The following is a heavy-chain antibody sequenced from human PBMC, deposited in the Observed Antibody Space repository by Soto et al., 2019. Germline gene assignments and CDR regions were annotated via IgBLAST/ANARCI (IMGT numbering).Heavy chain of an antibody. Sequence: EVQLGDSGGGLVKPGGSLRLSCAASGFTFSRDNMNWVRQAPGKGLEWVSSISGSSSYIHYADSVKGRFTISRDNAKNSLYLQMNSLRAEDTAVYYCARGLWFGELPYFDYWGQGTLVTVSS. J-gene: IGHJ4*02. CDR3: ARGLWFGELPYFDY. V-gene: IGHV3-21*01. CDR2: ISGSSSYI. CDR1: GFTFSRDN. D-gene: IGHD3-10*01.